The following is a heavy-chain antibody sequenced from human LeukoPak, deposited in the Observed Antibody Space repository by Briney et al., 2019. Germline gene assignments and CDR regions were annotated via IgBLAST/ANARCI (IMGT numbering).Heavy chain of an antibody. V-gene: IGHV4-30-2*01. J-gene: IGHJ3*02. Sequence: SETLSLTCTVSGGSISSGGYYWSWIRQPPGKGLEWIGYIYHSGSTYYNPSLKSRVTISVDRSKNQFSLKLSSVTAADTAVYYCAREPYYYDRSDAFDIWGQGTMVTVSS. CDR3: AREPYYYDRSDAFDI. D-gene: IGHD3-22*01. CDR2: IYHSGST. CDR1: GGSISSGGYY.